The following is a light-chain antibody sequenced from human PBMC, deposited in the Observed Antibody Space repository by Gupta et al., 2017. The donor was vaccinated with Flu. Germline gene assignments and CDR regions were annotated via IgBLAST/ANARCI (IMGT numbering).Light chain of an antibody. Sequence: SSTVSCTGTSSDVGSYKYVSCHQHQPDKAHKIIIYDVSNRPAGVSDRSSGYKSGTAASLTIAGLEDEDEADFYCTSYTSSGTLIFGAGTKVTVL. CDR2: DVS. CDR1: SSDVGSYKY. V-gene: IGLV2-14*03. CDR3: TSYTSSGTLI. J-gene: IGLJ2*01.